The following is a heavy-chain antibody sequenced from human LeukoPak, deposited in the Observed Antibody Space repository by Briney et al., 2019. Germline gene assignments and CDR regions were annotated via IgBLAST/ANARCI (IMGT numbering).Heavy chain of an antibody. D-gene: IGHD2-2*01. CDR2: ISYDGSYK. CDR1: GFTFSSYW. V-gene: IGHV3-30-3*01. Sequence: GGSLRLSCAASGFTFSSYWMSWVRQAPGKGLEWVALISYDGSYKFYADSVKGRFTISRDNSKDTLYLQMNSLRTEDTAVHYCARSNCSSNSCYSKHFDSWGRGTLVTVSS. J-gene: IGHJ4*02. CDR3: ARSNCSSNSCYSKHFDS.